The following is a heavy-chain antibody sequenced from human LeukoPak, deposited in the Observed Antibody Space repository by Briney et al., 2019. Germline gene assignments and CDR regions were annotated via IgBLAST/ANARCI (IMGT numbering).Heavy chain of an antibody. V-gene: IGHV3-30*04. CDR3: ASPGSVVAGGFEGFP. CDR2: ISYDGRNK. J-gene: IGHJ5*02. CDR1: GFTFSDYA. Sequence: GGSLRLSCAASGFTFSDYAIHWVCQAPGKGLEWVALISYDGRNKYYADSVKGRFTSSRDNSKNTLYLQMNSLRPEDTAVYYCASPGSVVAGGFEGFPWGQGTLVTVSS. D-gene: IGHD2-15*01.